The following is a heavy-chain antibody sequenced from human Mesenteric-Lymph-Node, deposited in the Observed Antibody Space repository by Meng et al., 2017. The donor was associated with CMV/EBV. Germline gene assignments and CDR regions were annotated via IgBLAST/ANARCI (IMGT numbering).Heavy chain of an antibody. CDR2: INHSGST. D-gene: IGHD3-3*01. V-gene: IGHV4-34*01. CDR1: FSGYY. CDR3: ARGDTIFGVVITPPLYFDY. J-gene: IGHJ4*02. Sequence: FSGYYWRWIRQPPGKGLEWIGEINHSGSTNYKPSLKSRITITVDTSKNQFSLKLSSVTAADSAVYSCARGDTIFGVVITPPLYFDYWGQGTLVIVSS.